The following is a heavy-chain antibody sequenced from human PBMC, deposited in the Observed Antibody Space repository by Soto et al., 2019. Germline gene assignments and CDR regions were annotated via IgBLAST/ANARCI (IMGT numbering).Heavy chain of an antibody. V-gene: IGHV2-5*01. CDR3: AHFDYYGSGSYPYNWFDP. J-gene: IGHJ5*02. D-gene: IGHD3-10*01. CDR1: GFSLSTSGVG. CDR2: IYWNDDK. Sequence: ESGPTLVNPTQTLTLTCTFSGFSLSTSGVGVGWIRQPPGKALEWLALIYWNDDKRYSPSLKSRLTITKDTSKNQVVLTMTNMDPVDTATYYCAHFDYYGSGSYPYNWFDPWGQGTLVTVSS.